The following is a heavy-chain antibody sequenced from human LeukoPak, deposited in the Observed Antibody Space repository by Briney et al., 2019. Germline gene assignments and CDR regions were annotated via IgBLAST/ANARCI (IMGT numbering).Heavy chain of an antibody. Sequence: GGSLRLSCAASGFTFSSYAMSWVRQAPGKGLEWVSAISGSGGSTYYADSVKGRFTISRDNSKNTLYLQMNSLRAEDTAVYYCAKDRGLRYFDWLPYGDFGYWGQGTLVTVSS. CDR1: GFTFSSYA. CDR3: AKDRGLRYFDWLPYGDFGY. CDR2: ISGSGGST. J-gene: IGHJ4*02. V-gene: IGHV3-23*01. D-gene: IGHD3-9*01.